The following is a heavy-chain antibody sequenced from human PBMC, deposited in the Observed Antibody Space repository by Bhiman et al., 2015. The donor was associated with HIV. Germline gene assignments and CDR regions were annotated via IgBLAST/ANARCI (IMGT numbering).Heavy chain of an antibody. CDR2: ISASSTYI. V-gene: IGHV3-21*01. CDR1: GFRLGAYS. CDR3: ARFPPGYGSGTSIDAFDI. D-gene: IGHD3-10*01. Sequence: EEQLAESGGGLVKPGESRRLSCVASGFRLGAYSMNWIRQAPGKGLEWVASISASSTYIYYISSVKGRFTISRDNTRNSLYLQMDSLRAEDTAVYFCARFPPGYGSGTSIDAFDIWGQGTLVTISS. J-gene: IGHJ3*02.